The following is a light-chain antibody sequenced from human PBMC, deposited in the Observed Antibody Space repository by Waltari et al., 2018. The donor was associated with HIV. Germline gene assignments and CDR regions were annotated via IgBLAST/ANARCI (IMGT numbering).Light chain of an antibody. J-gene: IGLJ3*02. CDR3: QSADTSGTYERL. CDR1: ALGKQY. CDR2: KDT. V-gene: IGLV3-25*03. Sequence: SYEPTQPPSVSVSPGQTARIICSGDALGKQYGYWYQQKAVQAPVLLIYKDTKRSSGIPKRFAGSSSGSTVTLTISGGQPEDEADYYCQSADTSGTYERLFGGGTRLTVL.